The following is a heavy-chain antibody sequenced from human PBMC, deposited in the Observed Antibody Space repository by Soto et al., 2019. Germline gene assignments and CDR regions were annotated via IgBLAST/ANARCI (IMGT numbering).Heavy chain of an antibody. D-gene: IGHD6-13*01. V-gene: IGHV4-4*07. CDR1: GASMNSYH. J-gene: IGHJ5*02. CDR3: ARDQGVAAAGITWFDP. Sequence: SETLSLTCTVPGASMNSYHWSWIRQPAGKGLEWIGHIHSSGSTNYNPSLKGRVTMSVDTSKNQFSLRLMSLTAADTAVYYCARDQGVAAAGITWFDPWGQGSLVTVSS. CDR2: IHSSGST.